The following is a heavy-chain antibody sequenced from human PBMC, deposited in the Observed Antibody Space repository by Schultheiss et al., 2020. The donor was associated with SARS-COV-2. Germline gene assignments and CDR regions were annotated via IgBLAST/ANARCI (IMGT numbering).Heavy chain of an antibody. J-gene: IGHJ5*02. CDR3: ATERGYCSGGSCPNGWFDP. CDR2: IYYSGSP. D-gene: IGHD2-15*01. Sequence: SETLSLTCTVSGGSISLYYWSWIRQPPGKGPEWIGYIYYSGSPNYNPSLKSRVTISLDASKNQFSLHLSSVTAADTAVYYCATERGYCSGGSCPNGWFDPWGQGTLVTVSS. V-gene: IGHV4-59*12. CDR1: GGSISLYY.